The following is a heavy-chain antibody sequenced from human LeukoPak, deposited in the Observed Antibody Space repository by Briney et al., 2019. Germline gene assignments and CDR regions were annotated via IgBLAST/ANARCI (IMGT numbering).Heavy chain of an antibody. CDR1: GFTFSSYA. V-gene: IGHV3-23*01. CDR3: AKGPSLLWFGGLDY. CDR2: ISGSGGST. Sequence: GGSLRLSCAASGFTFSSYAMSWVRQAPGKGLEWVSAISGSGGSTYYADSVKGRFTISRDNSKNTLYLQMNSLRAEDTAVYYCAKGPSLLWFGGLDYWGQGTLVTVSS. J-gene: IGHJ4*02. D-gene: IGHD3-10*01.